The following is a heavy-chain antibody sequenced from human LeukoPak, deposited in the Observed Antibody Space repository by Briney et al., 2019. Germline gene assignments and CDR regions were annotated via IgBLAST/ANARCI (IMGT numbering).Heavy chain of an antibody. CDR3: ARQDSSGWYFDY. CDR1: GGPFSGYY. J-gene: IGHJ4*02. D-gene: IGHD6-19*01. Sequence: SETLSLTCAVYGGPFSGYYWSWIRQSPGKGLEWIGEIKYSGSTNYNPSLKSRVTISVDTSKNQFSLKLSSVTAADTAVYYCARQDSSGWYFDYWGQGTLVTVSS. V-gene: IGHV4-34*01. CDR2: IKYSGST.